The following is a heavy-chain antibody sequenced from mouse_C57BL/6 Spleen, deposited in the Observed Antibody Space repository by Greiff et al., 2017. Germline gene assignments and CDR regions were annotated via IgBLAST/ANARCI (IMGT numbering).Heavy chain of an antibody. CDR1: GYTFTDYN. Sequence: EVTLMESGPELVKPGASVKMSCKASGYTFTDYNMHWVKQSHGKSLEWIGYINPNNGGTSYNQKFKGKATLTVNKSSSTAYMELRSLTSEDSAVYYCAREEGLLWYLAYWGQGTLVTVSA. V-gene: IGHV1-22*01. CDR2: INPNNGGT. J-gene: IGHJ3*01. D-gene: IGHD2-1*01. CDR3: AREEGLLWYLAY.